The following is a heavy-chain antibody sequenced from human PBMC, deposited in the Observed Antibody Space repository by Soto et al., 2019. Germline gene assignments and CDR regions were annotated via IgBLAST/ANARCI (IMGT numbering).Heavy chain of an antibody. CDR3: ARDRVHGSGSLAY. V-gene: IGHV3-74*01. CDR2: IIGDGSGA. J-gene: IGHJ4*02. D-gene: IGHD3-10*01. Sequence: EVQLVESGGGSVQPGESLRLSCAASEFTLSSYWMHWVRQAPGKGLVWVSRIIGDGSGANYADSVKGRFTISRDNAKNTLYLQMNSLRAEDTAVYYCARDRVHGSGSLAYWGQGILVTVSS. CDR1: EFTLSSYW.